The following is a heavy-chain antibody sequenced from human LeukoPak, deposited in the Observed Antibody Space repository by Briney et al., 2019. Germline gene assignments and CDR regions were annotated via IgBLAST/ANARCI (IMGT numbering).Heavy chain of an antibody. Sequence: SQTLSLTCAISGDSVSSNSAAWNWIRQSPSRGLEWLGRTYYRSKWYNDYAVSLKSRLTIIPDTSKNQFSLQLTSVTPEDTALYYCARGELFDYWGQGTLVTVSS. CDR1: GDSVSSNSAA. V-gene: IGHV6-1*01. J-gene: IGHJ4*02. CDR3: ARGELFDY. D-gene: IGHD1-7*01. CDR2: TYYRSKWYN.